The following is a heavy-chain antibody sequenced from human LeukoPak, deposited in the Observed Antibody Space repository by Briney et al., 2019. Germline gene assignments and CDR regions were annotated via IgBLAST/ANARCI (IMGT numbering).Heavy chain of an antibody. V-gene: IGHV3-53*01. CDR3: ASRIAAREDFDY. CDR1: GFTVSSNY. D-gene: IGHD6-6*01. CDR2: IYSGAST. Sequence: GGSLRLSCAASGFTVSSNYMSWVRRAPGKGLEWDSVIYSGASTYYADSVKGRFTISRDNSKNTLYLQMNSLRAEDTAVYYCASRIAAREDFDYWGQGTLVTVSS. J-gene: IGHJ4*02.